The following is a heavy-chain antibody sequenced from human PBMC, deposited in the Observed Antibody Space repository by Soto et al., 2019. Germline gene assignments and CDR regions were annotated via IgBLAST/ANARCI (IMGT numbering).Heavy chain of an antibody. Sequence: SETLSLTCTVSGGSISSGDYYWSWIRQPPGKGLEWIGYIYYSGSTYYNPSLKSRVTISVDTSKNQFSLKLSSVTAADTAVYYCAREXDLDTAMVHRTPDGMDVWGQGTTVTVSS. CDR2: IYYSGST. V-gene: IGHV4-30-4*01. CDR3: AREXDLDTAMVHRTPDGMDV. D-gene: IGHD5-18*01. J-gene: IGHJ6*01. CDR1: GGSISSGDYY.